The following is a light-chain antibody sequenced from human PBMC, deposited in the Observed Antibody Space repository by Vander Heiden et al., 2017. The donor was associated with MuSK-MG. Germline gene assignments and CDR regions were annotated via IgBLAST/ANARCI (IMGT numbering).Light chain of an antibody. CDR2: GAS. J-gene: IGKJ4*01. V-gene: IGKV3-20*01. CDR1: QSISSSY. Sequence: TLAPATLSSSPGGRATLSCRASQSISSSYLAWYQQKPGQAPRLPIYGASSRATGIPDRFSGSGSGTDFTLTISRLEPEDFAVYYCQQYETFGGGTKVEMK. CDR3: QQYET.